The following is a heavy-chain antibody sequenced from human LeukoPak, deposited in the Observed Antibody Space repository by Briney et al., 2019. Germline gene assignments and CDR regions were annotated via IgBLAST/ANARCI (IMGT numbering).Heavy chain of an antibody. V-gene: IGHV3-7*02. Sequence: GGSLRLSCAASGFTFSSYWMSWVRPVPGKGLEWVANIKHDGSEKYYVDSVKGRFTISRDNAKNSLYLQMNSLRAEDTAVYYCATAYYDSSGYYPNWFDPWGQGTLVTVSS. D-gene: IGHD3-22*01. CDR1: GFTFSSYW. J-gene: IGHJ5*02. CDR3: ATAYYDSSGYYPNWFDP. CDR2: IKHDGSEK.